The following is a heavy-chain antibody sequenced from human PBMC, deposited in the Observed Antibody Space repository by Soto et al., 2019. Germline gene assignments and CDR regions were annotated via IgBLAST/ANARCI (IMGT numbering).Heavy chain of an antibody. J-gene: IGHJ6*02. D-gene: IGHD4-4*01. V-gene: IGHV1-46*01. CDR3: AVGGNYLSMDV. CDR2: INPDGGGT. Sequence: QVQLVQSGAEVKKPGASVKVSCKASGYTFTSYYMHWVRLAPGQGIEWMGIINPDGGGTSYAQQFQGRVIMTRDTSTSTVYMEMSSLRSEDTAVYYCAVGGNYLSMDVWGQGTTVTASS. CDR1: GYTFTSYY.